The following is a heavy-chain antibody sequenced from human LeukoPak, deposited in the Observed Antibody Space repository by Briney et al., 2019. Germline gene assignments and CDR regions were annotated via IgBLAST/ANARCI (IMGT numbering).Heavy chain of an antibody. CDR2: MSGSATYI. V-gene: IGHV3-21*01. D-gene: IGHD5-12*01. CDR1: GFTFRSYD. Sequence: GGSLRLSCAASGFTFRSYDMHWVRQAPGKGLEWVSTMSGSATYIYYAGSVKGRFTISRDNAKNSVYLQMNRLRAEDTAVYYCARDPSGTHSGYDWGFDYWGQGILVIVSS. CDR3: ARDPSGTHSGYDWGFDY. J-gene: IGHJ4*02.